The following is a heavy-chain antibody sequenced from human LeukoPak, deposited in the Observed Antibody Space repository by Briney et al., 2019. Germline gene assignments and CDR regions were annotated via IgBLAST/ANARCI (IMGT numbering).Heavy chain of an antibody. J-gene: IGHJ4*02. V-gene: IGHV3-30*02. CDR2: IRYDGSNK. D-gene: IGHD4-17*01. CDR1: GFTFSSYG. CDR3: ARERFRTTVTPSDY. Sequence: GGSLRLSCAASGFTFSSYGMHWVRQAPGKGLEWVAFIRYDGSNKYYADSVKGRFTISRDNSKNTLYLQMNSLRAEDTAVYYCARERFRTTVTPSDYWGQGTLVTVSS.